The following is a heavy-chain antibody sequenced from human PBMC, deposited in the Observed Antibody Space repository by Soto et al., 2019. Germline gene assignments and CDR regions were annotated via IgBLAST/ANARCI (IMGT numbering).Heavy chain of an antibody. J-gene: IGHJ3*02. CDR2: IYPGDSDT. CDR3: AGAVTTLGFNAFDI. CDR1: GYSFTSYW. Sequence: GESLKISCKGSGYSFTSYWIGWVRQMPGKGPEWMGIIYPGDSDTRYSPSFQGQVTISADNSISTAYLQWSSLKASDTAMYYCAGAVTTLGFNAFDIWGQGTMVTVSS. V-gene: IGHV5-51*01. D-gene: IGHD4-17*01.